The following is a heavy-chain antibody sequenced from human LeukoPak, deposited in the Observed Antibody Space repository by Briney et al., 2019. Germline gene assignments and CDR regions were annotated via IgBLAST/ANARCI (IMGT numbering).Heavy chain of an antibody. CDR3: ARAYSSASWFDP. CDR1: GVSINSLY. Sequence: KPSETLSLTCSVSGVSINSLYFIWIRQSPGKGLEWIGYIYDSGITKYNPSLKSRVTISVDTSKNQFPLRLRSVTAADTAVYFCARAYSSASWFDPWGQGTLVTVSS. D-gene: IGHD3-22*01. J-gene: IGHJ5*02. CDR2: IYDSGIT. V-gene: IGHV4-59*11.